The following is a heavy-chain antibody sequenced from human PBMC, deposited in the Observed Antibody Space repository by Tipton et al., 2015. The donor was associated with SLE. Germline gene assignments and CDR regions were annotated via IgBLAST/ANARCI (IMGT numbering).Heavy chain of an antibody. D-gene: IGHD1-26*01. V-gene: IGHV4-4*07. CDR1: GGSISSYY. Sequence: LTCTVFGGSISSYYWSWIRQPAGKGLEWIGQIHSSGSTSYNPSLKSRVSISVDMSKNQVSLKLSSVTAADTALYYCARHFSGSYSFDYWGQGKLVTVSS. J-gene: IGHJ4*02. CDR3: ARHFSGSYSFDY. CDR2: IHSSGST.